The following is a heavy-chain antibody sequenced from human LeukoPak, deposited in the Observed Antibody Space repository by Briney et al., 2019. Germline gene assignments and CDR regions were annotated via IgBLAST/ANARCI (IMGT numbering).Heavy chain of an antibody. CDR3: AREAGYDFWSGLDY. CDR2: INPSGGST. J-gene: IGHJ4*02. Sequence: GASVKVSCKASGYNFRSYYVHWVRQAPGQGLEWLGVINPSGGSTAYAQNFQGRVTMTRDTSTRTVYMEVSSLRSEDTAVYYCAREAGYDFWSGLDYWGRGTLVTVSS. D-gene: IGHD3-3*01. V-gene: IGHV1-46*01. CDR1: GYNFRSYY.